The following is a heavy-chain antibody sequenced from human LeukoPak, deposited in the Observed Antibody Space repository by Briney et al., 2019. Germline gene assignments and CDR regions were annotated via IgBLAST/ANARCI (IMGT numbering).Heavy chain of an antibody. CDR1: GFTFSSYS. Sequence: PGGSLRLSCAASGFTFSSYSMNWVRQAPGKGLEWVSYISSSSSTIYYADSVKGRFTISRDNAKNSLYLQMNSLRAEDTAVYYCARLPTGGDPYCSGGSCPDYWGQGTLVTVSS. CDR2: ISSSSSTI. V-gene: IGHV3-48*01. D-gene: IGHD2-15*01. CDR3: ARLPTGGDPYCSGGSCPDY. J-gene: IGHJ4*02.